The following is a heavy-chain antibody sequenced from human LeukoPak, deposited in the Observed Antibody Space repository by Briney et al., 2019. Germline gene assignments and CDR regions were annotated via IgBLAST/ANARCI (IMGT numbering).Heavy chain of an antibody. Sequence: ASVKVSCKASGYTFTVYYMHWVRQAPGQGLEWMGWINPNSGGTNYAQKFQGRVAMTRDTSISTAYMELSRLRSDDTAVYYCARGGQIGYSSSWYGEFDYWGQGTLVTVSS. CDR1: GYTFTVYY. CDR2: INPNSGGT. D-gene: IGHD6-13*01. J-gene: IGHJ4*02. V-gene: IGHV1-2*02. CDR3: ARGGQIGYSSSWYGEFDY.